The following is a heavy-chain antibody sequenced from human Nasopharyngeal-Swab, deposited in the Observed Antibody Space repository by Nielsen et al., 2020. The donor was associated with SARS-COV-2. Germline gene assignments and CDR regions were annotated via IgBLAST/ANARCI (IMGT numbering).Heavy chain of an antibody. V-gene: IGHV1-2*04. CDR1: GYTFTGYY. Sequence: ASVKVSCKASGYTFTGYYMHWVRQAPGQGLEWMGWINPNSGGTNYAQKFQGWVTMTRDTSISTACMELSRLRSDDTAVYYCARDRGGGVIITNPMYYFDYWGQGTLVTVSS. D-gene: IGHD3-10*01. J-gene: IGHJ4*02. CDR2: INPNSGGT. CDR3: ARDRGGGVIITNPMYYFDY.